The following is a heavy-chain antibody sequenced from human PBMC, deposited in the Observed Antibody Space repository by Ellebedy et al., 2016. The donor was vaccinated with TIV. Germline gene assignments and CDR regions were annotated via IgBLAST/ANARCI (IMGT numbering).Heavy chain of an antibody. V-gene: IGHV4-39*01. CDR3: ARQGHSSGWYVGEYYFDY. J-gene: IGHJ4*02. D-gene: IGHD6-19*01. CDR2: IHYSGST. CDR1: GGSISSSSYY. Sequence: MPSETLSLTCTVSGGSISSSSYYWGWIRQPPGKGLEWLGSIHYSGSTYYNPSLKSRVTISVDTSKNQFSLKLSSVTAADTAMYYCARQGHSSGWYVGEYYFDYWGQGTLVTVSS.